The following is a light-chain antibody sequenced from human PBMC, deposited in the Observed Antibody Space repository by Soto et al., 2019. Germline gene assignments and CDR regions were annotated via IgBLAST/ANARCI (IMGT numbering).Light chain of an antibody. J-gene: IGKJ4*01. CDR1: QSISTY. CDR2: AAS. CDR3: QQSYIAPLT. V-gene: IGKV1-39*01. Sequence: DVQMTQSPSSLSASVGDRVIFTCRARQSISTYLNWYQQKPGTAPKLLISAASSLQSGVPSRFSGSGSGTDFTLTISNLQPEDFATYYFQQSYIAPLTFGGGTKVEI.